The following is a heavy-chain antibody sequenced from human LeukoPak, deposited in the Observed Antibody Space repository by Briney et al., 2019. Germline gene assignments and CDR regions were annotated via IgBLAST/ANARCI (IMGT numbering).Heavy chain of an antibody. D-gene: IGHD2-21*01. CDR1: GVSISNYF. Sequence: SETLSLTCNVFGVSISNYFWSWLRQPAGKGLEWIGRFYASGTTYYNPSLRSRVTLSMDTSKNHFCLKLTSVTAADTAVYYCARTHCGGGSCDTFDPWGQGTLVTVSS. CDR3: ARTHCGGGSCDTFDP. V-gene: IGHV4-4*07. CDR2: FYASGTT. J-gene: IGHJ5*02.